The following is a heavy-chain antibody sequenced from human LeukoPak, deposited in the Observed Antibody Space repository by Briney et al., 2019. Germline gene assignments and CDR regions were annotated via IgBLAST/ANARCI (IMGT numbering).Heavy chain of an antibody. J-gene: IGHJ4*02. Sequence: GGSLRLSCAASGFTFSNYWMSWVRQAPGKGLEWLANIKQDGSAIYYLDSVKGRFTISRDNAKNSLYLQMNSLRVDDTAVYYCARKGLGDYWGQGTLVTVSS. V-gene: IGHV3-7*01. D-gene: IGHD3/OR15-3a*01. CDR1: GFTFSNYW. CDR3: ARKGLGDY. CDR2: IKQDGSAI.